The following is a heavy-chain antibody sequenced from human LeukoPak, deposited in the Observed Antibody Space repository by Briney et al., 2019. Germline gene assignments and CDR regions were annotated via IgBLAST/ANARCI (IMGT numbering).Heavy chain of an antibody. D-gene: IGHD6-13*01. CDR2: IIPILGIA. CDR1: GGTFSSYT. CDR3: ARADSSSWYGYFDY. V-gene: IGHV1-69*02. Sequence: SVKVSCKASGGTFSSYTISWVRQAPGQGLEWMGRIIPILGIANYAQKFQGRVTITADKSTSTAHMELSSLRSEDTAVYYCARADSSSWYGYFDYWGQGTLVTVSS. J-gene: IGHJ4*02.